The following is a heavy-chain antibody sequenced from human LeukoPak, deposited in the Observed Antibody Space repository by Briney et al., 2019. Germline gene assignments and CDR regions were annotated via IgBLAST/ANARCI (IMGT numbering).Heavy chain of an antibody. J-gene: IGHJ3*02. CDR2: ISAYNGNT. CDR3: ARDVTATLRGAPQKDDAFDI. V-gene: IGHV1-18*01. D-gene: IGHD2-21*02. CDR1: GYTFTSYG. Sequence: ASVKVSCKASGYTFTSYGISWVRQAPGQGLEWMGWISAYNGNTNYAQKLQGRVTMTTDTSTSTAYMELRSLRSDDTAVYYCARDVTATLRGAPQKDDAFDIWGQGTMVTVSS.